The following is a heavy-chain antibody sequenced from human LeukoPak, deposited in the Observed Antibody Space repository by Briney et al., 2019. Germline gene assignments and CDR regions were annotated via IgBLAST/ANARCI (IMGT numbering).Heavy chain of an antibody. CDR1: GYTFTSYG. CDR3: ARVYEKEYSSSWYDAFDI. J-gene: IGHJ3*02. CDR2: ISAYNGNT. Sequence: ASVTVSCTASGYTFTSYGISWVRRAPGQGLEWLGWISAYNGNTNYAQKLQGRVTMTTDTSTSTAYMELRSLRSDDTAVYYCARVYEKEYSSSWYDAFDIWGQGTMVTVSS. D-gene: IGHD6-13*01. V-gene: IGHV1-18*01.